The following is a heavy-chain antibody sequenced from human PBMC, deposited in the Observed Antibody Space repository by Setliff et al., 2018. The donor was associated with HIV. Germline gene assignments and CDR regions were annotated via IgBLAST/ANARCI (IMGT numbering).Heavy chain of an antibody. CDR1: GYSFSSYW. D-gene: IGHD2-15*01. CDR2: IYPGDSDT. V-gene: IGHV5-51*01. CDR3: ARLGGICSGGSCTALAYTMDV. J-gene: IGHJ6*02. Sequence: PGESLKISCKGSGYSFSSYWIGWVRQMPGKGLEWMGIIYPGDSDTRYSPSFQGQVTISADKSISTAYLQCSSLKASDTAMYYCARLGGICSGGSCTALAYTMDVWGQGTTFTVSS.